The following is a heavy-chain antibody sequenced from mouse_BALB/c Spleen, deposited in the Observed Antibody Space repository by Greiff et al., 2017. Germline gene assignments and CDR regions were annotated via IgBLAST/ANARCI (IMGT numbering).Heavy chain of an antibody. V-gene: IGHV5-9-3*01. J-gene: IGHJ4*01. CDR1: GFTFSSYA. CDR2: ISSGGSYT. D-gene: IGHD2-1*01. Sequence: EVQLVESGGGLVKPGGSLKLSCAASGFTFSSYAMSWVRQTPEKRLEWVATISSGGSYTYYPDSVKGRFTISRDNAKNTLYLQMSSLRSEDTAMYYCARDGNYPYYAMDYWGQGTSVTVSS. CDR3: ARDGNYPYYAMDY.